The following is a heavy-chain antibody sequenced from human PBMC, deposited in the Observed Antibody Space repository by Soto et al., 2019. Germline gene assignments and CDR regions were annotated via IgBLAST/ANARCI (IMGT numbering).Heavy chain of an antibody. CDR3: ARDQRDSWSGNYFYYGMDV. D-gene: IGHD3-3*01. V-gene: IGHV3-30-3*01. Sequence: GGSLRLSCAASGFTFNGYVMHWVRQAPGKGLEWLAVMSYDGINKNYADSVRGRFTISSDNSKITLYLQMNTLTDEDTAVYFCARDQRDSWSGNYFYYGMDVWGQGTTVTVS. J-gene: IGHJ6*02. CDR2: MSYDGINK. CDR1: GFTFNGYV.